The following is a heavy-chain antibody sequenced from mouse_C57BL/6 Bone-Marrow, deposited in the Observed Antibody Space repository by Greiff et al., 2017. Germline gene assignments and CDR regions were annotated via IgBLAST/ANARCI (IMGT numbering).Heavy chain of an antibody. D-gene: IGHD2-3*01. CDR1: GFSINSDCY. CDR2: TFYSGIT. CDR3: ARDDGYYGYFDV. J-gene: IGHJ1*03. Sequence: EVHLVESGPSLVRPSQTLSLTCTVTGFSINSDCYWIWIRQFPGNKLEYIGYTFYSGITCYNPSLESRTYITRDTSKNQFSLKLSSVTTEDTATYYCARDDGYYGYFDVWGTGTTVTVSS. V-gene: IGHV3-3*01.